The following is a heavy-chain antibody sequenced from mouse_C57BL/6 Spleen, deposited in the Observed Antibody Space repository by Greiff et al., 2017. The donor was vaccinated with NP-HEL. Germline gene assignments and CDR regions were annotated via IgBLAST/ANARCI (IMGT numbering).Heavy chain of an antibody. CDR2: IWSDGST. D-gene: IGHD1-1*01. CDR1: GFSLTSYG. J-gene: IGHJ4*01. CDR3: ARQEDYYGSSYEEYYAMDY. V-gene: IGHV2-6-2*01. Sequence: SCSVSGFSLTSYGVHWVRQPPGKGLEWLVVIWSDGSTTYNSALKSRLSISKDNSKSQVFLKMNSLQTDDTAMYYCARQEDYYGSSYEEYYAMDYWGQGTSVTVSS.